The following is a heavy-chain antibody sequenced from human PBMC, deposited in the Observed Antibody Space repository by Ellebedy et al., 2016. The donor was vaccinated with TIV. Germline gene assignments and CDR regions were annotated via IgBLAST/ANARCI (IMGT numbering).Heavy chain of an antibody. CDR2: ISTYNGNT. Sequence: AASVKVSCKASGYTFTKYGLTWVRQAPGQGPEWMGWISTYNGNTNSVQKFQGRVTMTTDTSTSTAYMELRSLTSDDTAMYYCARVQPHYFDYWGQGTQVTVSS. J-gene: IGHJ4*02. CDR1: GYTFTKYG. V-gene: IGHV1-18*01. CDR3: ARVQPHYFDY. D-gene: IGHD2-2*01.